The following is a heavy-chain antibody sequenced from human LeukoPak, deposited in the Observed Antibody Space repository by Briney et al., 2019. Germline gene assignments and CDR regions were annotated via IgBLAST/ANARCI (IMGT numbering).Heavy chain of an antibody. D-gene: IGHD2/OR15-2a*01. J-gene: IGHJ4*02. Sequence: GGSLDLSGEAPGFTFGSYAMSWFGQPQGRGREWSSVISGSGGSTYYADYVKGRFPISRDNYKNMLYLQMDSLRAEDTAVYYCAKVQARPNITPNCFDYWGQGTLVTVSS. CDR3: AKVQARPNITPNCFDY. V-gene: IGHV3-23*01. CDR1: GFTFGSYA. CDR2: ISGSGGST.